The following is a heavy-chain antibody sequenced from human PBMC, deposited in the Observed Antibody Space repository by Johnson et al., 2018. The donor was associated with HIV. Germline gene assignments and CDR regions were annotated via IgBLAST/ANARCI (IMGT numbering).Heavy chain of an antibody. V-gene: IGHV3-30*02. CDR3: AGGPDAFDI. Sequence: QLVESGGGVVQPGGSLRLSCAASGFTFSSYGMHWVRQAPGKGLEWVAFIRYDGNNKYYADSVKGRFTIYRDNSKNTLYLQMNSLRAEDTAVYYCAGGPDAFDIWGQGTMVTVSS. CDR2: IRYDGNNK. CDR1: GFTFSSYG. J-gene: IGHJ3*02. D-gene: IGHD3-16*01.